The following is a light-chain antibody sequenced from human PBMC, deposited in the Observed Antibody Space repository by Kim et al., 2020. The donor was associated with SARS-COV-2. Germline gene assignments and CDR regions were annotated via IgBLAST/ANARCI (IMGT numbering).Light chain of an antibody. Sequence: PGERATLSCRASKSLSSNYLAWYQQRPGQTPRLLIYDASTRAAGIPDRFSGSGSGTDFILTIDRLEREDFAVYYCQQYGSSPTFGQGTKVDIK. CDR1: KSLSSNY. CDR3: QQYGSSPT. CDR2: DAS. V-gene: IGKV3-20*01. J-gene: IGKJ1*01.